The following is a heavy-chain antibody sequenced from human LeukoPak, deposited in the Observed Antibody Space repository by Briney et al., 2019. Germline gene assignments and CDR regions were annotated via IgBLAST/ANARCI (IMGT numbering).Heavy chain of an antibody. J-gene: IGHJ4*02. V-gene: IGHV3-64*01. CDR3: ARVSGWYWFDN. CDR2: ISSNGRIT. CDR1: GFTFGTYA. D-gene: IGHD6-19*01. Sequence: PGGSLRLSCAASGFTFGTYAMHWVRQAPGQGLEYVSAISSNGRITYYANSVKGRFTISRDNSKSILYLQMGSLRAEDTAVYFCARVSGWYWFDNWGQGTLVTVSS.